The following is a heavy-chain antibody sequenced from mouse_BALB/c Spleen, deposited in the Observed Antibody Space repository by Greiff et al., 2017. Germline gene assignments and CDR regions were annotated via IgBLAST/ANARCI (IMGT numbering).Heavy chain of an antibody. CDR2: INPSTGYT. CDR3: ARREGITTEVGDY. J-gene: IGHJ2*01. V-gene: IGHV1-7*01. Sequence: VQLQQSGAELAKPGASVKMSCKASGYTFTSYWMHWVKQRPGQGLEWIGYINPSTGYTEYNQKFKDKATLTADKSSSTAYMQLSSLTSEDSAVYYCARREGITTEVGDYWGQGTTLTVSS. CDR1: GYTFTSYW. D-gene: IGHD1-1*01.